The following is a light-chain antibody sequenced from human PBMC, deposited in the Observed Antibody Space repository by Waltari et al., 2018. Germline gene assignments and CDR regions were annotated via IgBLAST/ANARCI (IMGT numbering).Light chain of an antibody. V-gene: IGLV2-14*03. Sequence: QSDLTQPASVSGSPGQSITISCTGTSSCVGAYKHVSWDQQHPGKAPKLLIYDVTSRPSAVSDRFSGSKSGNTASLTISGLQAEDEADYYCCSDTVSGSYVFGGGTKVTVL. CDR1: SSCVGAYKH. CDR2: DVT. CDR3: CSDTVSGSYV. J-gene: IGLJ1*01.